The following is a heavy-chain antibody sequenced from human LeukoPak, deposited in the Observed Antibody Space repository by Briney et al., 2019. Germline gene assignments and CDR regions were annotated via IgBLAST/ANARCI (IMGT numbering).Heavy chain of an antibody. CDR2: INPNSGGT. CDR3: ARDRRYYDSSGIDY. Sequence: GASVKVSCKASGYTFTGYYMHWVRQASGQGLEWMGWINPNSGGTNYAQKFQGRVTMTRDTSISTAYMELSRLRSDDTAVYYCARDRRYYDSSGIDYWGQGTLVTVSS. V-gene: IGHV1-2*02. J-gene: IGHJ4*02. CDR1: GYTFTGYY. D-gene: IGHD3-22*01.